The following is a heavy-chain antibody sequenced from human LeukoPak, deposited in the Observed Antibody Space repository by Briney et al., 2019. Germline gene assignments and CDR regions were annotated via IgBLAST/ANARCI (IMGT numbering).Heavy chain of an antibody. J-gene: IGHJ6*03. CDR2: IYYSGST. Sequence: SETLSHTCTVSGGSISSGDYYWSWIRQPPGKGLEWIGYIYYSGSTYYNPSLKSRVTISVDTSKNQFSLKLSSVTAADTAVYYCATNDFWSGYYTGYYYYYMDVWGKGTTVTVSS. CDR1: GGSISSGDYY. D-gene: IGHD3-3*01. V-gene: IGHV4-30-4*08. CDR3: ATNDFWSGYYTGYYYYYMDV.